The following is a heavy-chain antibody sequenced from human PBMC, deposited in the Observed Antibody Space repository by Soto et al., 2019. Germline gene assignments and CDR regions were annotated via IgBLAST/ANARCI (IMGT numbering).Heavy chain of an antibody. CDR3: VKGMVRGVIITLDAFDI. J-gene: IGHJ3*02. V-gene: IGHV3-11*04. CDR2: ISSSGSTI. CDR1: GFPFSDYY. D-gene: IGHD3-10*01. Sequence: QVQLVESGGGLVKPGGSLRLSCAASGFPFSDYYMSWIRQAPGKGLEWVSYISSSGSTIYYADSVKGRFTISRDNSKNTLYLQMSSLRAEDTAVYYCVKGMVRGVIITLDAFDIWGQGTMVTVSS.